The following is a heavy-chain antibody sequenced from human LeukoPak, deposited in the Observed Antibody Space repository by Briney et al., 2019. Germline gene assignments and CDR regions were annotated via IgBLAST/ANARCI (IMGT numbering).Heavy chain of an antibody. CDR3: ARHRRGYGSGSYYWKLREVVTWFDP. CDR1: GGSISRYY. D-gene: IGHD3-10*01. CDR2: IYTSGTT. Sequence: SETLSPTCTVSGGSISRYYWSWVRQPAGKGLEWIGRIYTSGTTNYNPSLKSRVTMSVDTSKNQFSLKLSSVTAADTAVYYCARHRRGYGSGSYYWKLREVVTWFDPWGQGTLVTVSS. J-gene: IGHJ5*02. V-gene: IGHV4-4*07.